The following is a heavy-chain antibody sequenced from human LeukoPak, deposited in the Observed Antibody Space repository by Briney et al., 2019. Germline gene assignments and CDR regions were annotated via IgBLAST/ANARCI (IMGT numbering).Heavy chain of an antibody. CDR2: ISYDGSNK. CDR3: VKDLASSGP. V-gene: IGHV3-30*14. J-gene: IGHJ4*02. CDR1: GFTFSSYA. Sequence: PGGSLRLSCAASGFTFSSYAMHWVRQAPGKGLEWVAVISYDGSNKYYADSVKGRFTISRDNSKNTLYLQMSSLRAEDTAVYYCVKDLASSGPWGQGTLVTVSS. D-gene: IGHD3-10*01.